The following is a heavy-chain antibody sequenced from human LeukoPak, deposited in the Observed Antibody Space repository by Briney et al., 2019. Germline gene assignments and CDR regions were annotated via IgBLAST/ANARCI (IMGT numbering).Heavy chain of an antibody. V-gene: IGHV4-38-2*02. CDR3: ASSDVWGSYRSYYFDY. CDR1: GYSISSGYY. J-gene: IGHJ4*02. D-gene: IGHD3-16*02. CDR2: IYHSGST. Sequence: SETLSLTCTVSGYSISSGYYWGWIRQPPGKGLEWIGSIYHSGSTYYNPSLKSRVTISVDTSKNQFSLKLSSVTAADTAVYYCASSDVWGSYRSYYFDYWGQGTLVTVSS.